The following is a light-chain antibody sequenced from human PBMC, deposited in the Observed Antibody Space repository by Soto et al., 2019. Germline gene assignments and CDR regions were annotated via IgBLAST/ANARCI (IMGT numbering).Light chain of an antibody. J-gene: IGKJ1*01. CDR3: QQYNTWPPGT. CDR2: GAS. Sequence: EIVLTQSPATLSVSPGERATLSCRASQSVAFNLAWYQQKPGQAPRLLIYGASTRATDIPARFSGSGSGTEFTLTISSLQSEDFAVYYCQQYNTWPPGTFGQGTRVEIK. CDR1: QSVAFN. V-gene: IGKV3-15*01.